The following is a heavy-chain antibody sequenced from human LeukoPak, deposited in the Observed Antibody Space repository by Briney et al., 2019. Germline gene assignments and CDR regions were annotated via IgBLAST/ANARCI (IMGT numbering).Heavy chain of an antibody. Sequence: VKVSCKVSGYTFTDYYMHWVQQAPGKGLEWMGLVDPEDGETIYAEKFQGRVTITADTSTDTAYMELSSLRSEDTAVDYCATGFIFGGVIRRHLKDNFDYWGQGTLVTVSS. V-gene: IGHV1-69-2*01. D-gene: IGHD3-16*01. CDR1: GYTFTDYY. CDR3: ATGFIFGGVIRRHLKDNFDY. CDR2: VDPEDGET. J-gene: IGHJ4*02.